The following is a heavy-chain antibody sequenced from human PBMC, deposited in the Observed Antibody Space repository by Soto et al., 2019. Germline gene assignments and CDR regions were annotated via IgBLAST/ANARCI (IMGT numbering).Heavy chain of an antibody. CDR1: SFALSSYS. Sequence: PGGSLRLSCAVSSFALSSYSINWVGQAPGKGLEWISYISASGATIYYADSVKGRFTISRDVAKNSVYLQMSSLRDEDTAVYYCARDLTDYAGYYFDFWGQGTLVTVSS. V-gene: IGHV3-48*02. CDR3: ARDLTDYAGYYFDF. J-gene: IGHJ4*02. CDR2: ISASGATI. D-gene: IGHD3-9*01.